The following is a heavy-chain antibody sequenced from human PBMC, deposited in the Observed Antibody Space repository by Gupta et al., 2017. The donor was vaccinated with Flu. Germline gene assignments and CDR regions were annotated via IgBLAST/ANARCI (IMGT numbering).Heavy chain of an antibody. CDR2: IKTIDDGGTT. V-gene: IGHV3-15*01. CDR3: TTDLSGGYAFDI. J-gene: IGHJ3*02. D-gene: IGHD2/OR15-2a*01. Sequence: EVQLVESGGGLVKPGGSLRLSCTASGFTFINAYMSWVRQAPGKGLDWVGRIKTIDDGGTTDYAAPVKGRFTISRDDSRNTLYLQMHSLKPEDTAVYYCTTDLSGGYAFDIWGQGTGVTVSS. CDR1: GFTFINAY.